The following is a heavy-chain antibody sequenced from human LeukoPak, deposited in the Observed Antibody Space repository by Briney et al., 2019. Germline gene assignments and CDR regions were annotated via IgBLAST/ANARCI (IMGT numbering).Heavy chain of an antibody. V-gene: IGHV3-74*01. J-gene: IGHJ4*02. D-gene: IGHD5-12*01. CDR2: INSDGSST. Sequence: PGGSLRLSCAASGFTFSSYWMHWVRQAPGKGLVWVSRINSDGSSTSYADSVKGRFTISRDNAKNTLYLQMNSLRAEDTAVYYCARAGLDRYGGYSDTDYWGQGTLVTVSS. CDR1: GFTFSSYW. CDR3: ARAGLDRYGGYSDTDY.